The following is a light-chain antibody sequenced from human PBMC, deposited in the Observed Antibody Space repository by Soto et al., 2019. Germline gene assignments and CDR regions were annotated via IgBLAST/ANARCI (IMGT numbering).Light chain of an antibody. J-gene: IGKJ5*01. V-gene: IGKV1-39*01. CDR3: QQTYSSVT. Sequence: DIQMTQSPASLSASVGDRVTITCRASENIPGYLNWFQQKPGKAPKLLIYAASRLQSGVPSRFSGSGSGTDFTLTISSLQPEDFATYYCQQTYSSVTFGQGTRLEIK. CDR2: AAS. CDR1: ENIPGY.